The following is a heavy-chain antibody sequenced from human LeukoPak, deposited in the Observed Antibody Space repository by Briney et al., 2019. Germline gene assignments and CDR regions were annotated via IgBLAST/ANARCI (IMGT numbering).Heavy chain of an antibody. CDR1: GGSISSYY. Sequence: SETLSLTCTVSGGSISSYYWSWIRQPAGKGLEWIGRIYTSGSTNYNPSLKSRVTMSVDTSKNQFSLKLSSVTAADTAVYYCARDPYYDFWSGYPHGAFDIWGQGTMVTVSS. CDR3: ARDPYYDFWSGYPHGAFDI. V-gene: IGHV4-4*07. D-gene: IGHD3-3*01. CDR2: IYTSGST. J-gene: IGHJ3*02.